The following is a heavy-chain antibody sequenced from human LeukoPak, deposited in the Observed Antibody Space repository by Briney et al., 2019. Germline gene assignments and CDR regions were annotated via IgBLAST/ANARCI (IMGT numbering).Heavy chain of an antibody. J-gene: IGHJ4*02. CDR1: GFTFSSYA. CDR3: AKDLSVRGAVAGTVPGY. CDR2: IRYDGSNK. V-gene: IGHV3-30*02. Sequence: GGSLRLSCAASGFTFSSYAMSWVRQAPGKGLEWVAFIRYDGSNKYYADSVKGRFTISRDNSKNTLYLQMNSLRAEDTAVYYCAKDLSVRGAVAGTVPGYWGQGTLVTVSS. D-gene: IGHD6-19*01.